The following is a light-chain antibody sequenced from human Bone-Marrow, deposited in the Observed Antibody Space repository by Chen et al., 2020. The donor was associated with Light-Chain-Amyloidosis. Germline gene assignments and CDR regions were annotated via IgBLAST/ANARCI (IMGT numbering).Light chain of an antibody. V-gene: IGKV3-20*01. CDR2: ASS. CDR3: QQYDSPLRT. J-gene: IGKJ2*01. CDR1: QRLDHNY. Sequence: EIVLTQSPGTLSLSQGERATLSCRASQRLDHNYLAWYQQRPGQAPRLLVDASSTRAAGIPDRFSGGGSGTDFSLTIDRLEPEDFAVDYWQQYDSPLRTFGQGTKLEI.